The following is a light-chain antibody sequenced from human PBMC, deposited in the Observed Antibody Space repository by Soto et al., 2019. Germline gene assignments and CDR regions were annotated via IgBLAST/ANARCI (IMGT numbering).Light chain of an antibody. CDR3: QQYNSYPRT. Sequence: DIQMTQSPSTLSASVGDRVTITCRASQSISSRLAWYQTKPGKAPKLLIYMASSLESGVPSRFSGSGSGTECTLTMSSLQTDDFAPYYCQQYNSYPRTFGQGTHVEIK. CDR1: QSISSR. J-gene: IGKJ1*01. V-gene: IGKV1-5*03. CDR2: MAS.